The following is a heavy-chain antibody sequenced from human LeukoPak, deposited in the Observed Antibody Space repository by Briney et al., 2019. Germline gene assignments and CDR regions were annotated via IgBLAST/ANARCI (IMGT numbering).Heavy chain of an antibody. CDR1: GGSISTYY. Sequence: PSQTLSLTCTVSGGSISTYYWSCIRQPPGKGLEWIAYIDYSASTNYNPSLKSRVTISVDTSKNQSSLKLSSVTAADTAVYYCARGSFSSSWSKGKYFQHWGQGTLVTVSS. CDR3: ARGSFSSSWSKGKYFQH. V-gene: IGHV4-59*12. CDR2: IDYSAST. D-gene: IGHD6-13*01. J-gene: IGHJ1*01.